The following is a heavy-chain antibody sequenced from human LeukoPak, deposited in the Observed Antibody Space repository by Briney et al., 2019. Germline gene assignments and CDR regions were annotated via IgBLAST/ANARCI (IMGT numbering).Heavy chain of an antibody. D-gene: IGHD3-16*01. Sequence: GASVKVSCKASGYTFTNYDISWVRQAPGQRLEGMGWINPYDGNTNYAQNLQGRVTITTDTSTSTAYMELRSLRFYAPAFYYFARGGGGWYFDLWGRGTLVAVSS. CDR2: INPYDGNT. J-gene: IGHJ2*01. V-gene: IGHV1-18*01. CDR1: GYTFTNYD. CDR3: ARGGGGWYFDL.